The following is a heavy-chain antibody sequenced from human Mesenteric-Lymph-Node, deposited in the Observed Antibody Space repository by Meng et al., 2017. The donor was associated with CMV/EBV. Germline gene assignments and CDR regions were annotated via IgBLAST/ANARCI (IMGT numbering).Heavy chain of an antibody. V-gene: IGHV1-69*01. D-gene: IGHD7-27*01. Sequence: SCKVSGGTFGDYTIIWGRQATGQGLQWMGGIIPIFGTADYAQTFQNRITSTADESTKTSYMELSSLKSDDTAVYYCARIQNWGSLGDYWGRGTLVTVSS. CDR3: ARIQNWGSLGDY. J-gene: IGHJ4*02. CDR1: GGTFGDYT. CDR2: IIPIFGTA.